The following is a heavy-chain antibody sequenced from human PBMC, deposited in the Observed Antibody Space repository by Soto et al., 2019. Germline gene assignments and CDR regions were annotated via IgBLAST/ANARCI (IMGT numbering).Heavy chain of an antibody. CDR2: IYTSGST. D-gene: IGHD3-10*01. Sequence: KASETLSLTCTVSGGSISSYYWSWIRQPAGKGLEWIGRIYTSGSTNYNPPLKSRVTMSVDTSKNQFSLKLSSVTAADTAVYYCARDLRSSYPTQDYGMDVWGQGTTVTVSS. CDR3: ARDLRSSYPTQDYGMDV. V-gene: IGHV4-4*07. CDR1: GGSISSYY. J-gene: IGHJ6*02.